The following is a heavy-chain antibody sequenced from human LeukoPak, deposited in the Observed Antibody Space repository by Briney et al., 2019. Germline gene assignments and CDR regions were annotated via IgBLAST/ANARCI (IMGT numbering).Heavy chain of an antibody. D-gene: IGHD5-12*01. CDR2: ISSSSSYI. J-gene: IGHJ3*02. Sequence: GGSLRLSCAASGFTFSSYSMNWVRQAPGKGLEWVSSISSSSSYIYYADSVKGRFTISRDNAKNSLYLQMNSLRAEDTAVYYCARDRVADRGYDHGAFDIWGQGTMVTVSS. CDR1: GFTFSSYS. V-gene: IGHV3-21*01. CDR3: ARDRVADRGYDHGAFDI.